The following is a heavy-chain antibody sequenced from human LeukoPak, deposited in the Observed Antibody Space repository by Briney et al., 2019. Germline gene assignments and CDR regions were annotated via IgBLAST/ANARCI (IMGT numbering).Heavy chain of an antibody. J-gene: IGHJ2*01. CDR2: IYDSGST. V-gene: IGHV4-59*01. CDR3: ARDGTSGYFPWYFDL. Sequence: SETLSLTCTVSGGSISSYYWSWIRQPRGKGLEWIGYIYDSGSTNYNPSLKSRVTISVDTSKNQFSLKLTSVTAADTAVYYCARDGTSGYFPWYFDLWGRGTLVTVSS. D-gene: IGHD3-22*01. CDR1: GGSISSYY.